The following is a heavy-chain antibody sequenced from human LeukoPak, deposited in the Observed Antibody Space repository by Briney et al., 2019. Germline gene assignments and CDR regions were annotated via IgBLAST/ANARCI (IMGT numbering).Heavy chain of an antibody. CDR1: GFTFSDYA. CDR2: VSGSGGST. Sequence: PGGSLRPSCAASGFTFSDYAMTWVRQAPGKGLEWVSAVSGSGGSTYYADSVKGRLTISRDNSKNTLYLQMNNLRAEDMAVYYCAKGGIRYSSSWYYLDYWGQGTLVTVSS. V-gene: IGHV3-23*01. J-gene: IGHJ4*02. D-gene: IGHD6-13*01. CDR3: AKGGIRYSSSWYYLDY.